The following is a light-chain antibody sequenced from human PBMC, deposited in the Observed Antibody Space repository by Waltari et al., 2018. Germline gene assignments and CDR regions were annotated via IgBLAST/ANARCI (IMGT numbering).Light chain of an antibody. CDR2: EVI. V-gene: IGLV2-14*01. Sequence: QSALTQPASVSGSPGPSIPISCPGTESDVGSYDFVSWYQQHPGKAPHLIIYEVINRPSGISNRFSASKSGNTASLTISGLQAEDEADYYCSSYTTSSAPGVFGTGTRVTVL. CDR3: SSYTTSSAPGV. CDR1: ESDVGSYDF. J-gene: IGLJ1*01.